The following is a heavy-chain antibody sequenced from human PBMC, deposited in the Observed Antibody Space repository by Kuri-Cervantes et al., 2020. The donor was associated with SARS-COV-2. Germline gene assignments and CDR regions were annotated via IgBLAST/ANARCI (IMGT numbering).Heavy chain of an antibody. Sequence: GSLRLSCIVSGGSISNHYWSWIRQPPGKGLEWIGDVYKSGSSNSNPSLKSRVTISVDTSKNQFSLKLSSVTAADTAVYYCARDSPGRYYDSSGYAPWPRYFDLWGRGTLVTVSS. CDR1: GGSISNHY. J-gene: IGHJ2*01. V-gene: IGHV4-59*11. D-gene: IGHD3-22*01. CDR2: VYKSGSS. CDR3: ARDSPGRYYDSSGYAPWPRYFDL.